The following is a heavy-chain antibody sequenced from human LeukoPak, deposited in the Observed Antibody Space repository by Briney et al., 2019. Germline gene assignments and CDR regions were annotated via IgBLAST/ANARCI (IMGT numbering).Heavy chain of an antibody. J-gene: IGHJ4*02. D-gene: IGHD3-9*01. CDR3: ARDGLDILTGYYSPPDY. Sequence: GASVKVSCKASGGTFSSYAISWVRQAPGQGLEWMGGIIPIFGTANYAQEFQGRVTITTDESTSTAYMELSSLRSEDTAVYYCARDGLDILTGYYSPPDYWGQGTLVTVSS. CDR1: GGTFSSYA. CDR2: IIPIFGTA. V-gene: IGHV1-69*05.